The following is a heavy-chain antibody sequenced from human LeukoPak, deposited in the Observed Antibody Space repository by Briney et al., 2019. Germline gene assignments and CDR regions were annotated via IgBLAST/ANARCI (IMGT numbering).Heavy chain of an antibody. V-gene: IGHV1-46*01. CDR1: GYTFTSYY. J-gene: IGHJ3*02. Sequence: ASVKVSCKASGYTFTSYYMHWVRQAPGQGLEWMGIINPSGGSTSYAQKFQGRVTMTEDTSTDTAYMELSSLRSEDTAVYYCATSPDYDILTDPDAFDIWGQGTMVTVSS. D-gene: IGHD3-9*01. CDR3: ATSPDYDILTDPDAFDI. CDR2: INPSGGST.